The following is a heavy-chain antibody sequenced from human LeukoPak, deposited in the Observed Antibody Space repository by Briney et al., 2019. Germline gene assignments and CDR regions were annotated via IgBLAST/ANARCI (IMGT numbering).Heavy chain of an antibody. CDR2: INHSGST. CDR3: ARSRDYDSSGYYYVDY. V-gene: IGHV4-34*01. J-gene: IGHJ4*02. Sequence: SETLSLTCAVYGGSFSGYYWSWIRQPPGKGLEWIGEINHSGSTNYNPSLKSRVTISVDTSKNQFSLKLSSVTAADTAVYYCARSRDYDSSGYYYVDYWGQGTLVTVSS. CDR1: GGSFSGYY. D-gene: IGHD3-22*01.